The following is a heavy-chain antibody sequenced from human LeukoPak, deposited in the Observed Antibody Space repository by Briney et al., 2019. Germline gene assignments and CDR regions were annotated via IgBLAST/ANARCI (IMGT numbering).Heavy chain of an antibody. CDR1: GYSISSGYY. V-gene: IGHV4-38-2*02. D-gene: IGHD3-22*01. J-gene: IGHJ4*02. CDR2: IYHSGST. Sequence: PSETLSLTCTVSGYSISSGYYWGWIRQPPGKGLEWIGSIYHSGSTYYNPSLKSRVTISVDTSKNQFSLKLSSVTAADTAVYYCASGLPYYDSSLTLSYWGQGTLVTVSS. CDR3: ASGLPYYDSSLTLSY.